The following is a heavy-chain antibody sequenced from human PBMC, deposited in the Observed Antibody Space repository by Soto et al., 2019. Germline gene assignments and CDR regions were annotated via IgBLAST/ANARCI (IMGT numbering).Heavy chain of an antibody. CDR1: GYTFIGYY. CDR3: GRDGVGATPLGWFDP. V-gene: IGHV1-2*06. Sequence: QVQLVQSGAEVKKPGASVKVSCKASGYTFIGYYIHRVRQAPGQGLEWMGRINPRSGDTTYAQKFQGRLTMTRDTSIRTAYMERSSLRSDDTAVYYCGRDGVGATPLGWFDPWGQGSLVTVSS. CDR2: INPRSGDT. J-gene: IGHJ5*02. D-gene: IGHD1-26*01.